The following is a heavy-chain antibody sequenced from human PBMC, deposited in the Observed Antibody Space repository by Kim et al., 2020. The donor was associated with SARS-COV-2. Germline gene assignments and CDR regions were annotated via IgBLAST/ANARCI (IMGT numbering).Heavy chain of an antibody. V-gene: IGHV3-7*01. Sequence: GGSLRLSCAASGFTFSSYWMSWVRQAPGKGLEWVANIKQDGSEKYYVDSVKGRFTISRDNAKNSLYLQMNSLRAEDTAVYYCARSYDSSGYYSGHFDYWGQGTLVTVSS. D-gene: IGHD3-22*01. CDR2: IKQDGSEK. CDR3: ARSYDSSGYYSGHFDY. CDR1: GFTFSSYW. J-gene: IGHJ4*02.